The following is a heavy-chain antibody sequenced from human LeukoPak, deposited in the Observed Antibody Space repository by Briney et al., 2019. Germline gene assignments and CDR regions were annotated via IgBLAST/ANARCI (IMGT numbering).Heavy chain of an antibody. V-gene: IGHV4-59*01. Sequence: SEALSLTRMDSGGSLSRYYWSWIRQHPRKGLEWIGHIYYSGSTNYNPSLKSRVTISVDTSKNQFSLKLSSVTAADTAVYYCARAGAQWELLSWCDPWGQGTLVTVSS. D-gene: IGHD1-26*01. CDR1: GGSLSRYY. J-gene: IGHJ5*02. CDR3: ARAGAQWELLSWCDP. CDR2: IYYSGST.